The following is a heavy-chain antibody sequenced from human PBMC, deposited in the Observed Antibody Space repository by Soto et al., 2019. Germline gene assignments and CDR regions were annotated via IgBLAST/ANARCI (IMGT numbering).Heavy chain of an antibody. CDR3: ATLPPRIVVVLLPFPS. D-gene: IGHD2-15*01. Sequence: SETLSLTCTFSGGSISSYYWSWIRQPPGKGLEWIGYIYYSGSTNYNPSLKSRVTISVDTSKNQFSLKLSSVTAADTAVYYCATLPPRIVVVLLPFPSWGQGTLVTVSS. V-gene: IGHV4-59*08. J-gene: IGHJ4*02. CDR1: GGSISSYY. CDR2: IYYSGST.